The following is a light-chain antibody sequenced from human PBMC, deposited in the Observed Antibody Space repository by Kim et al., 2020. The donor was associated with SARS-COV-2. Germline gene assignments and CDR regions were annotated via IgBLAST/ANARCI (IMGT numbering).Light chain of an antibody. CDR1: QSVSSSY. Sequence: EIVLTQSPGTLSLSPGERATLSCRASQSVSSSYLAWYQQKPGQAPRLLIYGASSRATGIPDRFSGSGSGTDFTLTISRLEPEDFAVYYCQQYVSSPFFGQGTRLEIK. J-gene: IGKJ5*01. CDR2: GAS. CDR3: QQYVSSPF. V-gene: IGKV3-20*01.